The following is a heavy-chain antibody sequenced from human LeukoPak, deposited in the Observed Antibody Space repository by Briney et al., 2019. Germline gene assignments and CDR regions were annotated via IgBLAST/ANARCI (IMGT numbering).Heavy chain of an antibody. J-gene: IGHJ4*02. CDR2: IGASGSTT. CDR1: GFTVSRNY. D-gene: IGHD6-19*01. CDR3: ARLGQPVAATDY. V-gene: IGHV3-23*01. Sequence: PGGSLRLSCAASGFTVSRNYMSWVRQAPGKGLEWVSAIGASGSTTYYADSVKGRFTISRDNSRTTLFLQMNSLRAEDTAVYYCARLGQPVAATDYWGQGALVTVSS.